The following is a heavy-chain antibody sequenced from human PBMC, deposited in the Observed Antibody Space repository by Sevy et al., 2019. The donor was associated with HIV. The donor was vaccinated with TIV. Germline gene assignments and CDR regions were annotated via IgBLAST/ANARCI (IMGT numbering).Heavy chain of an antibody. D-gene: IGHD6-13*01. CDR1: GFTFSSYA. CDR2: ISYDGSNK. J-gene: IGHJ4*02. V-gene: IGHV3-30*04. Sequence: GGSLRLSCAASGFTFSSYAMHRVRQAPGKGLEWVAVISYDGSNKYYADSVKGRFTISRDNSKNTLYLQMNSLRAEDTAVYYCARGDYSSSWYSSSFDYWGQGTLVTVSS. CDR3: ARGDYSSSWYSSSFDY.